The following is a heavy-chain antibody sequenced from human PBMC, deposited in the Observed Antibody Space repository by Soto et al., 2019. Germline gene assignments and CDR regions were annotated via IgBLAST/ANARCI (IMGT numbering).Heavy chain of an antibody. V-gene: IGHV3-30*04. Sequence: PGGSLRLSCAASGFTFSRHVMHWVRQAPGKGLEWVSAIAYDGGNKYYADSVKGRFTISRDNSKHTVYLQMNSLRVDDTAVYYCARSSGAYNYNAMDVWGQGTTVTVSS. CDR2: IAYDGGNK. D-gene: IGHD7-27*01. CDR1: GFTFSRHV. CDR3: ARSSGAYNYNAMDV. J-gene: IGHJ6*02.